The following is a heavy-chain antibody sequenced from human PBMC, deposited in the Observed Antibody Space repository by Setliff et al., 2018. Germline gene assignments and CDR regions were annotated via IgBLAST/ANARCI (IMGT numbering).Heavy chain of an antibody. CDR2: IYYSGST. Sequence: SETLSLTCSVSGASISSDGYYWSWIRQYPGKGLEWIGYIYYSGSTYYNPSLKSRVTISLDTSENQFSLELTSVTAADTAVCYCARSRTIAVKGGVFAVWGRGTLVTVSS. V-gene: IGHV4-31*03. CDR3: ARSRTIAVKGGVFAV. CDR1: GASISSDGYY. J-gene: IGHJ2*01. D-gene: IGHD6-19*01.